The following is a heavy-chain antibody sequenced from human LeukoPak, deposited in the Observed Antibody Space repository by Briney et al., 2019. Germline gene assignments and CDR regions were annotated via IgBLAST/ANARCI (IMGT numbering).Heavy chain of an antibody. CDR1: GFTFDDYG. CDR3: ARGLNDGDYPYYYYSYMDV. Sequence: GGSLRLSCAASGFTFDDYGMSWVRQAPGKGLEWVSGINWNGGSTGYADSVKGRFTISRDNAKNSLYLQMNSLRAEDTALYYCARGLNDGDYPYYYYSYMDVWGKGTTVTVSS. J-gene: IGHJ6*03. D-gene: IGHD4-17*01. CDR2: INWNGGST. V-gene: IGHV3-20*04.